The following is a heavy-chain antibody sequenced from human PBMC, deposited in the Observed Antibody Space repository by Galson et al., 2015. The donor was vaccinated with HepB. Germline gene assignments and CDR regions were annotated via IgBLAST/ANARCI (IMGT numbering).Heavy chain of an antibody. CDR2: ISSYNGNI. CDR3: ARVNRGYTFPHYYYYMDV. Sequence: SVKVSCKASGYTFTNYGISWVRQAPGQGLEWMGWISSYNGNIKYAQKFQGRVTMTTDTSTSTAYLERRSLRSDDTAVYYCARVNRGYTFPHYYYYMDVWGKGTTVTVSS. V-gene: IGHV1-18*01. D-gene: IGHD6-13*01. J-gene: IGHJ6*03. CDR1: GYTFTNYG.